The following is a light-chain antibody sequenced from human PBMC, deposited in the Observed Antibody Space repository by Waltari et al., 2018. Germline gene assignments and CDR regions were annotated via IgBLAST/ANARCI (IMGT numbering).Light chain of an antibody. J-gene: IGLJ2*01. CDR3: CSFAGGYTMA. CDR2: DVS. Sequence: QSALTQPRSVSGSPGQSVTISCTGTSSDVGAYKYVSWPQQHPGKPPKLIIFDVSERPAGSPDRYSGSKSGSTASLPISGLQADDEGDYYCCSFAGGYTMAIGGGTKLTVL. CDR1: SSDVGAYKY. V-gene: IGLV2-11*01.